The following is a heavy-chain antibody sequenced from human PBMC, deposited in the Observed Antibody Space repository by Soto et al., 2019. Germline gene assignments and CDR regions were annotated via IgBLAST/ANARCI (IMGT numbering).Heavy chain of an antibody. Sequence: ASVKVSCKVSGYTLTELSMHWVRQAPGKGLEWMGGFDPEDGETIYAQKFQGRVTMTEDTSTDTAYMELSSLRSEDTAVYYCARDWGSSGAFDIWGQGTMVTVSS. D-gene: IGHD6-6*01. CDR2: FDPEDGET. CDR3: ARDWGSSGAFDI. CDR1: GYTLTELS. V-gene: IGHV1-24*01. J-gene: IGHJ3*02.